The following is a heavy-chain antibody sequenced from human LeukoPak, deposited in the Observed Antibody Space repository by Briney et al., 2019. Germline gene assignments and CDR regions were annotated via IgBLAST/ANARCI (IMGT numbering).Heavy chain of an antibody. D-gene: IGHD3-22*01. CDR1: GGTFSSYA. Sequence: ASVKVSCRASGGTFSSYAISWVRQAPGQGLEWMGGIIPIFGTANYAQKFQGRVTITTDESTSTAYMELSSLRSEDTAVYYCARGRYDSSGYPPAPNSEGGDKLPYYYYYYMDVWGKGTTVTVSS. CDR3: ARGRYDSSGYPPAPNSEGGDKLPYYYYYYMDV. V-gene: IGHV1-69*05. CDR2: IIPIFGTA. J-gene: IGHJ6*03.